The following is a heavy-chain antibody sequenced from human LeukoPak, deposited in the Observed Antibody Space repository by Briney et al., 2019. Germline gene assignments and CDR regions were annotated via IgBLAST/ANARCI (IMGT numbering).Heavy chain of an antibody. Sequence: GGSLRLSCAASGFTFSSYWMSWVRQAPGKGLEWVANIKQDGSEKYYVDSVKGRFTISRDNAKNSLSLQMNSLRAEDTALYYCSREAMSTTNWGGDTDYWGQGTLVTVSS. CDR2: IKQDGSEK. D-gene: IGHD5-24*01. CDR3: SREAMSTTNWGGDTDY. CDR1: GFTFSSYW. J-gene: IGHJ4*02. V-gene: IGHV3-7*01.